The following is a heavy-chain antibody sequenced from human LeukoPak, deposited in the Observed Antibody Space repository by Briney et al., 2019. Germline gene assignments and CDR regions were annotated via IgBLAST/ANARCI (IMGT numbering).Heavy chain of an antibody. CDR3: AKCQFSHYYYYGMDV. CDR2: ISGSGGST. V-gene: IGHV3-23*01. Sequence: GGSLRLSCAASGFTFGSYAMSWARQAPGKGLEWVSTISGSGGSTYYADSVKGRFTISRDNSKSTLYLQMDSLRAEDTAIYYCAKCQFSHYYYYGMDVWGQGTTVTVSS. CDR1: GFTFGSYA. D-gene: IGHD3-3*01. J-gene: IGHJ6*02.